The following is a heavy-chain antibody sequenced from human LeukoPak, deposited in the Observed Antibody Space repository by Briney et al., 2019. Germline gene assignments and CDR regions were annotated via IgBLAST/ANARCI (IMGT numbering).Heavy chain of an antibody. CDR1: GGSISSFY. V-gene: IGHV4-59*01. CDR2: IYYSGST. Sequence: PSETLSLTCTVSGGSISSFYWSWVRQPPGKGLEWIGFIYYSGSTNYNPSLKSRVTISVDTSKNQFSLKLSSVTAADTAVYYCARDRNPYDSSGYYQTYSHGGMDVWGQGTTVTVSS. D-gene: IGHD3-22*01. CDR3: ARDRNPYDSSGYYQTYSHGGMDV. J-gene: IGHJ6*02.